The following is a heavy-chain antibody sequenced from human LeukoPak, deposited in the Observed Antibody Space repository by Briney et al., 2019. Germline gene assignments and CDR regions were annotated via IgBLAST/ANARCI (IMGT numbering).Heavy chain of an antibody. Sequence: SETPSLTCAVYGGSFSGYYWSWIRQPPGKGLEWIGEINHSGSTNYNPSLKSRVTISVDTSKNQFSLKLSSVTAADTAVYYCARGPKKGGNPFDYWGQGTLVTVSS. CDR2: INHSGST. CDR1: GGSFSGYY. J-gene: IGHJ4*02. D-gene: IGHD3-16*01. CDR3: ARGPKKGGNPFDY. V-gene: IGHV4-34*01.